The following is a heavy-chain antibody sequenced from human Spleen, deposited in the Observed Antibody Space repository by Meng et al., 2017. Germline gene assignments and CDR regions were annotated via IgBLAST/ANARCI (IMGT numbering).Heavy chain of an antibody. J-gene: IGHJ5*02. D-gene: IGHD6-19*01. CDR3: VRSSGWVKTGFDP. Sequence: QVQLQQWGAGLLKPSETLSLTCAVFGGSFSGYYWSWIRQPPGKGLEWIGEINHSGRTNYNPSLTSRVAISADTSKNQFSLKLTSVTAADTAVYYCVRSSGWVKTGFDPWGQGTLVTVSS. CDR2: INHSGRT. V-gene: IGHV4-34*02. CDR1: GGSFSGYY.